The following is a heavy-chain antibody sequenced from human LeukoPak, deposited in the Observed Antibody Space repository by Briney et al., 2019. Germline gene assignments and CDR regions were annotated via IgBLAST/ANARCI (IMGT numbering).Heavy chain of an antibody. CDR2: ISSSSSTI. J-gene: IGHJ4*02. CDR1: GFTFSSYS. Sequence: GGSLRLPCAASGFTFSSYSMNWVRQAPGKGLEWVSYISSSSSTIYYADSVKGRFTISRDNAKNSLYLQMNSLRAEDTAVYYCARDRIGGEEYWGQGTLVTVSS. D-gene: IGHD3-16*01. CDR3: ARDRIGGEEY. V-gene: IGHV3-48*04.